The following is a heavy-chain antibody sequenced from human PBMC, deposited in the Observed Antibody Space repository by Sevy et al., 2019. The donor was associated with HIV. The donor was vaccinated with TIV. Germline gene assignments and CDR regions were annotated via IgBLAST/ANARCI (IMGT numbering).Heavy chain of an antibody. CDR2: INRDGGSS. V-gene: IGHV3-74*01. D-gene: IGHD3-3*01. Sequence: GGSLRLSCIASGFTFNDYWMHWVRQVPGKGLEWVSRINRDGGSSSYADAVKGRFTISRDNAKNMLFLEMNGLRVEDTAMYFCAKVFTSGYYVGFDDWGQGTLVTVSS. CDR3: AKVFTSGYYVGFDD. J-gene: IGHJ4*02. CDR1: GFTFNDYW.